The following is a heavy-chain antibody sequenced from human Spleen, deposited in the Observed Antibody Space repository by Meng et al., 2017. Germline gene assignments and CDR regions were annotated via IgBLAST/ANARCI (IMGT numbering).Heavy chain of an antibody. D-gene: IGHD6-19*01. CDR2: INAGNGNT. Sequence: QVHLVQSGAEVKKPGASVKVSCKASGYTFTSYAVHWVRQAPGQRLEWMGWINAGNGNTKYSQKFQGKVTITRDTSANTAYMELSTLRSEDTAVYYCARDFTSGSSGDPWGQGTLVTVSS. V-gene: IGHV1-3*01. CDR1: GYTFTSYA. J-gene: IGHJ5*02. CDR3: ARDFTSGSSGDP.